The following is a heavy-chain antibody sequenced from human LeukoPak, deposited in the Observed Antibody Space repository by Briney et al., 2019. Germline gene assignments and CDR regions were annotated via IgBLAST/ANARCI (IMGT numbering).Heavy chain of an antibody. D-gene: IGHD2-2*02. V-gene: IGHV3-74*01. J-gene: IGHJ4*02. Sequence: GGSLRLSCAASGFTFSSYWMHWVRQAPGKGLVWVSRINSDGSSTSYADSVKGRFTISRDNAKNTLYLQMNSLRAEDTAVYYCAKNSFQPAAIPLDYWGQGTLVTVSS. CDR2: INSDGSST. CDR3: AKNSFQPAAIPLDY. CDR1: GFTFSSYW.